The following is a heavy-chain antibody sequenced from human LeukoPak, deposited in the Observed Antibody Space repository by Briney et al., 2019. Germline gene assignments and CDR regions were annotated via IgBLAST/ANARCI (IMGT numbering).Heavy chain of an antibody. D-gene: IGHD3-3*01. CDR3: ARGNDFWSGYSMGDY. V-gene: IGHV3-30-3*01. J-gene: IGHJ4*02. CDR1: GFTFSSYA. Sequence: PGGSLRLSCAASGFTFSSYAMHWVRQAPGKGLEWVAVISYDGSNKYYADSVKGQFTISRDNSKNTLYLQMNSLRAEDTAVYYCARGNDFWSGYSMGDYWGQGTLVTVSS. CDR2: ISYDGSNK.